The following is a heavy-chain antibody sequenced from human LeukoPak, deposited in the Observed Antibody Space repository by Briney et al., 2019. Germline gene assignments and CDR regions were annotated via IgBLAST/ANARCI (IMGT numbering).Heavy chain of an antibody. Sequence: GGSLRLSCAASGFTFSSYAMHWVRQAPGKGLEWVAVISYDGSNKYYADSVKGRFTISRDNSKNTLYLQMNSLRAEDTAVYYCARGSNFETMVRGLDYYYYYMDVWGKGTTVTVSS. CDR1: GFTFSSYA. V-gene: IGHV3-30*04. J-gene: IGHJ6*03. D-gene: IGHD3-10*01. CDR3: ARGSNFETMVRGLDYYYYYMDV. CDR2: ISYDGSNK.